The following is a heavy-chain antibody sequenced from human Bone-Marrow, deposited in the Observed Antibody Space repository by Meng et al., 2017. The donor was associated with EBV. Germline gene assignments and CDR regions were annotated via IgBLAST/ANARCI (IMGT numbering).Heavy chain of an antibody. D-gene: IGHD3-22*01. CDR1: CGAPSGGVDS. Sequence: SLARVLRCAGSCGAPSGGVDSCSWIRPPPGKGLGWIGYIYRIGCTYYNPSLKSRIASSVGRSTIQFSLKLSSVTAADTAVYYGARGGMVPDSSGYYDFDYWGQGTLVTVSS. CDR3: ARGGMVPDSSGYYDFDY. CDR2: IYRIGCT. V-gene: IGHV4-30-2*01. J-gene: IGHJ4*02.